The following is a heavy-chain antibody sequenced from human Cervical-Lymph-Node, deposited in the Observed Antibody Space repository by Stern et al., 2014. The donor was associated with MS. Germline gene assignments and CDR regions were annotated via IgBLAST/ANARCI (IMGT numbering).Heavy chain of an antibody. Sequence: EVQLVESGGGLVKTGESLRLSCDASGFTFSHYSINWVRQDPGKGLEWISSISNNSTHTYYADSVEDRFTISRDSAKDSISLHMVSLRAEDTAVYYCARARVGDYARSPHLDSWGQGTLVTVSS. CDR1: GFTFSHYS. J-gene: IGHJ4*02. V-gene: IGHV3-21*01. D-gene: IGHD4-17*01. CDR2: ISNNSTHT. CDR3: ARARVGDYARSPHLDS.